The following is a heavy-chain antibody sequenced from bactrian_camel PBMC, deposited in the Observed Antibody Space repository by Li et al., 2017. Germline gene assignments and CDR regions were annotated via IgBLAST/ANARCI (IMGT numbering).Heavy chain of an antibody. J-gene: IGHJ6*01. Sequence: VQLVESGGGSVQAGGSLTLSCAVSGPSNLERCMAWFRQAPGKGREGVAAIYTTGGTTYYADSVKGRFTISHDTAKNMLYLQLDSLKPDDTSMYVCAADYRWYGSCSLRPGDYGYWGQGTQVTVS. CDR3: AADYRWYGSCSLRPGDYGY. V-gene: IGHV3S1*01. CDR1: GPSNLERC. CDR2: IYTTGGTT. D-gene: IGHD6*01.